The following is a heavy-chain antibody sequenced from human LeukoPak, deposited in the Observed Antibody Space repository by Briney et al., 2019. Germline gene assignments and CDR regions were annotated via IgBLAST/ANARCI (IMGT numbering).Heavy chain of an antibody. CDR3: ARDYTGYFP. CDR1: GFKFSDYG. D-gene: IGHD3-9*01. Sequence: PGGSLRLSCVASGFKFSDYGMHWVRQAPGKGLEWVANIKTDGSEKYYVDSVKGRFTISRDNAKNSLYLQMNSLRAEDTAVYYCARDYTGYFPWGQGTLVIVSS. V-gene: IGHV3-7*03. CDR2: IKTDGSEK. J-gene: IGHJ5*02.